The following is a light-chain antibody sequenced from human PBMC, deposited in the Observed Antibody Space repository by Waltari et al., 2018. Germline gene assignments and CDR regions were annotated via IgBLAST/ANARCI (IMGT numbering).Light chain of an antibody. J-gene: IGKJ5*01. Sequence: EIVMTQSPATLSVSPGERATLSCRASQSVSSQLAWYQQKPGQGPRLLIYDASTRATGIPARFSGGGSGTEFTLTISSLQSEDFAVYFFQQYHNWPPITFGQGTRLEIK. V-gene: IGKV3-15*01. CDR1: QSVSSQ. CDR2: DAS. CDR3: QQYHNWPPIT.